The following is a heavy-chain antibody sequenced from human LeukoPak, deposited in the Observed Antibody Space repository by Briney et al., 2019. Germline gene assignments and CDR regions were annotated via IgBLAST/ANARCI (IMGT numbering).Heavy chain of an antibody. CDR1: GFTFSSYS. D-gene: IGHD6-13*01. CDR3: ARDKYKQQLVRGIFDY. Sequence: GGSLKLSCAASGFTFSSYSINWVRQAPGRGLEWVSYISSSGSTAHYADAVRGRFTISRDNAKNSLYLQMNSLRAEDTAVYYCARDKYKQQLVRGIFDYWGQGTLVTVSS. CDR2: ISSSGSTA. V-gene: IGHV3-48*04. J-gene: IGHJ4*02.